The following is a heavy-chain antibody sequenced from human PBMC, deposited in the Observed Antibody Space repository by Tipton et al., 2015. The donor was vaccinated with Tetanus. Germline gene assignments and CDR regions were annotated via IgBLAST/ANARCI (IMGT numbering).Heavy chain of an antibody. D-gene: IGHD6-13*01. J-gene: IGHJ5*02. CDR3: TTTAVGVPLDP. CDR2: VYYGGTP. CDR1: GASISTTSYY. Sequence: TLSLTCTVSGASISTTSYYWGWVRQPPGKGLECIGSVYYGGTPYYNPSLKSRVTISVDTSKNQFSLSLRSVTAADTAVYYCTTTAVGVPLDPWGQGTLVIVSS. V-gene: IGHV4-39*01.